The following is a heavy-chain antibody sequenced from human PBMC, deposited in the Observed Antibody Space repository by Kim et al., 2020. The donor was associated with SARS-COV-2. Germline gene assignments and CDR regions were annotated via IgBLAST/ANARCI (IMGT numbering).Heavy chain of an antibody. V-gene: IGHV1-69*01. CDR3: ARYRGAYGSGKYFDD. D-gene: IGHD3-10*01. J-gene: IGHJ4*02. Sequence: QKFQSRVTITADESTSTAYMELSSLRSEDTAVYYCARYRGAYGSGKYFDDWGQGTLVTVSS.